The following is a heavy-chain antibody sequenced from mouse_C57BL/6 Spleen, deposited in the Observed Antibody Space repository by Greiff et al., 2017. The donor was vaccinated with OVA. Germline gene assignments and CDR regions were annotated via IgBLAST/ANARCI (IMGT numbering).Heavy chain of an antibody. Sequence: VKLQQSGAELARPGASVKLSCKASGYTFTSYGISWVKQRTGQGLEWIGEIYPRSGNTYYNEKFKGKATLTADKSSSTAYLELRSLTSEDSAVYFCARGPDYGTLDYWGQGTTLTVSS. J-gene: IGHJ2*01. CDR3: ARGPDYGTLDY. D-gene: IGHD2-1*01. CDR1: GYTFTSYG. V-gene: IGHV1-81*01. CDR2: IYPRSGNT.